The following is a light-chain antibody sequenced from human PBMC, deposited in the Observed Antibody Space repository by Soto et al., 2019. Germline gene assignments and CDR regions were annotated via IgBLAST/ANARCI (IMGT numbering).Light chain of an antibody. J-gene: IGKJ2*01. CDR3: QQYDSSSPT. CDR1: QNISVW. CDR2: DAS. V-gene: IGKV1-5*01. Sequence: DIQMTQSPSTLSASVGDGVTITCRASQNISVWLAWYQQRPGKAPKFLIYDASSLETGVPSRFSGSGSVTEFTLTSRSLQPDDLATYDCQQYDSSSPTFGQGTKLEIK.